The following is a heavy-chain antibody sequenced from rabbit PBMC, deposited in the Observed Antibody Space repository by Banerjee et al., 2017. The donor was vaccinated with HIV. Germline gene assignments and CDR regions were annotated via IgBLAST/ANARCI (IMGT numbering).Heavy chain of an antibody. CDR3: ARYTGGAISGTRLDL. D-gene: IGHD1-1*01. V-gene: IGHV1S43*01. J-gene: IGHJ3*01. CDR2: IHSSTEYT. CDR1: GFSFSSSYY. Sequence: QEQLVESGGGLVQPEGSLTLTCTASGFSFSSSYYMCWVRQAPGKGLEWIGIIHSSTEYTDYATWLNGRFTISSDNAQNTVDLQMNSLTVADTATYFCARYTGGAISGTRLDLWGQGALVTVS.